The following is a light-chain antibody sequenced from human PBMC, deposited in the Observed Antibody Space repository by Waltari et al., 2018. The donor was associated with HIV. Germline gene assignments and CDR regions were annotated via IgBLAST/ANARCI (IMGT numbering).Light chain of an antibody. V-gene: IGLV1-47*01. Sequence: QSVLTQPPSASGTPGQTVSISGSGSTGSNNVFCYQQFAGTAPKLLIFRNNQRPSGVPDRFSGSKSGTSASLAISGLRSEDEADYYCAAWDDSLSGPVILGGGTKLTVL. CDR2: RNN. J-gene: IGLJ2*01. CDR3: AAWDDSLSGPVI. CDR1: TGSNN.